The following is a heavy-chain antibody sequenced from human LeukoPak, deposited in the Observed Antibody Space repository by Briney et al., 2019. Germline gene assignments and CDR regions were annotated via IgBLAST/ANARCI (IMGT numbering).Heavy chain of an antibody. Sequence: GASVKVSCKASGYTFTSYGISWVRQAPGQGLEWMGWISAYNGNTNYAQKLQGRVTMTTDTSTSTAYMELRSLRSDDTAVYYCARGRSSGWYSNYYFDYWGQGTLVTVSP. V-gene: IGHV1-18*01. CDR3: ARGRSSGWYSNYYFDY. CDR1: GYTFTSYG. J-gene: IGHJ4*02. D-gene: IGHD6-19*01. CDR2: ISAYNGNT.